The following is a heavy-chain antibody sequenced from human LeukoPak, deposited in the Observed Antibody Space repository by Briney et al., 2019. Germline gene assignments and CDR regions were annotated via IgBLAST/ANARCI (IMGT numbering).Heavy chain of an antibody. CDR3: AKERGGSYADY. V-gene: IGHV3-30*18. CDR1: GFTFSSYG. D-gene: IGHD1-26*01. CDR2: ISYDGSNK. J-gene: IGHJ4*02. Sequence: PGGSLRLSCAASGFTFSSYGMHWVRQAPGKGLEWVAVISYDGSNKYYADSVKGRFTISRDNSKNTPYLQMNSLRAEDTAVYYCAKERGGSYADYWGQGTLVTVSS.